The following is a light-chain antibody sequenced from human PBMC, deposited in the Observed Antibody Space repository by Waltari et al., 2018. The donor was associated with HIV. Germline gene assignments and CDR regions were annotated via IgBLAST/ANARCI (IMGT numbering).Light chain of an antibody. Sequence: IVLTQSPAALSVFQGQRATLSCRTSPSVGRSLAWYQQKPGQSPRLLVYGASTRATGVPARFSGDCSGTSFTLTISSLQPEDFAVYYCQYYNTWPPMYTFGQGTKLEI. J-gene: IGKJ2*01. CDR1: PSVGRS. CDR2: GAS. V-gene: IGKV3-15*01. CDR3: QYYNTWPPMYT.